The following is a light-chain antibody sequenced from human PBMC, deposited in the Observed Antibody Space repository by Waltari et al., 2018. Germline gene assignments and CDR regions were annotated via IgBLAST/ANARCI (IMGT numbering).Light chain of an antibody. CDR3: SSYTSSSTWV. V-gene: IGLV2-14*03. CDR1: SGDVGGYNS. J-gene: IGLJ3*02. CDR2: DVS. Sequence: QSALTQPASVSGSPGQSITLSCPGASGDVGGYNSVSWYQQHPGKAPNLVIYDVSNRPSGVSNRFSGSKSGNTASLTISGLQAEDEADYYCSSYTSSSTWVFGGGTKLTVL.